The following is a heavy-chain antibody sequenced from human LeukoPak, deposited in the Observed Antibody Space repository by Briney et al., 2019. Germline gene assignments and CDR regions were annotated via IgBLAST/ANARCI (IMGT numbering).Heavy chain of an antibody. CDR2: ISSSSSTI. Sequence: PGGSLRLSCAASGFTFSSYSMNWVRQAPGKGLEWVSYISSSSSTIYYADSVKGRFTISRDNAKNSLYLQMNSLRAEDTAVYYCVLSYYDSSGYYRLFDYWGQGTLVTVSS. CDR3: VLSYYDSSGYYRLFDY. D-gene: IGHD3-22*01. J-gene: IGHJ4*02. CDR1: GFTFSSYS. V-gene: IGHV3-48*01.